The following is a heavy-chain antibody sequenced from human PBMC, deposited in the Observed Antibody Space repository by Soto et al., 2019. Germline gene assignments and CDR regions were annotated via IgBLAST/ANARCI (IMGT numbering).Heavy chain of an antibody. J-gene: IGHJ3*02. CDR3: ARRWGDAFEI. D-gene: IGHD1-26*01. CDR2: IYYSGST. CDR1: GGSISSYY. Sequence: QVQLQESGPGLVKPSETLSLTCTVSGGSISSYYWSWIRQPPGKGLEWIGYIYYSGSTNYNPSLKSRVTIAVDPSKHPCSLKLSSVTAADTAVYYCARRWGDAFEIWGQGTMVTVSS. V-gene: IGHV4-59*01.